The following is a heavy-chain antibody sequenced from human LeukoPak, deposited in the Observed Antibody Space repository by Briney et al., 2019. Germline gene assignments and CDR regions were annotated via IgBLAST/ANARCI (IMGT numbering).Heavy chain of an antibody. Sequence: ASVKVSCKASGGTFRSYAISWVRQAPGQGLEWMGGIIPIFGTANYARKFQGRVTITTDESTSTAYMELSSLRSEDTAVYYCARVHSNYGGGYYYYMDVWGKGTTVTVSS. CDR3: ARVHSNYGGGYYYYMDV. V-gene: IGHV1-69*05. CDR1: GGTFRSYA. CDR2: IIPIFGTA. D-gene: IGHD4-11*01. J-gene: IGHJ6*03.